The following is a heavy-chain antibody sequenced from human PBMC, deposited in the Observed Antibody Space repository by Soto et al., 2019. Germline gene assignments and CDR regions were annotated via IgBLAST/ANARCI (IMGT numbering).Heavy chain of an antibody. Sequence: GGSLRLSCAASGFTFSSYDMHWVRQATGKGLERVSAIGTAGDPYYPGSVKGRFTISRENAKNSLYLQMNSLRAGDTAVYYCARGRYYYDSSGYYFGGGGSNPGMDVWGQGTTVTVSS. J-gene: IGHJ6*02. CDR2: IGTAGDP. V-gene: IGHV3-13*05. CDR1: GFTFSSYD. CDR3: ARGRYYYDSSGYYFGGGGSNPGMDV. D-gene: IGHD3-22*01.